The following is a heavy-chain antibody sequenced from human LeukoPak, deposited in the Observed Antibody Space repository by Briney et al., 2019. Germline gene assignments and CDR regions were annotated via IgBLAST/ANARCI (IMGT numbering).Heavy chain of an antibody. J-gene: IGHJ4*02. V-gene: IGHV3-23*01. CDR3: TTSWPKVREGDQ. CDR2: IGGGGDGA. CDR1: GFTFSHYA. D-gene: IGHD3-10*01. Sequence: GGSLRLSCAASGFTFSHYAMRWVRQAPGKGLEWLSDIGGGGDGAYHADCVKGRFTISRDNSKNTLYLQMNSLRAEDTAVYYCTTSWPKVREGDQWGQGTLVTVSS.